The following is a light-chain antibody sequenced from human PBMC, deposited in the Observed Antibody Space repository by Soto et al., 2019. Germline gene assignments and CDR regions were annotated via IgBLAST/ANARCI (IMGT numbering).Light chain of an antibody. V-gene: IGLV2-14*01. CDR2: EVS. CDR1: SSDVGGYKY. Sequence: QSALTQPASVSGSPGQSITISCTGTSSDVGGYKYVSWYQQHPGKAPKLMIYEVSNRPSGVSDRFSGSKSGNTASLTVSGLQAEDEAHYYCSSYASTAIVVFGRGTKVTVL. J-gene: IGLJ2*01. CDR3: SSYASTAIVV.